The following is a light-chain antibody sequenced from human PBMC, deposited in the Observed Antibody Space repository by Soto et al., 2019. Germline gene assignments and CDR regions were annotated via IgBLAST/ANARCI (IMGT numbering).Light chain of an antibody. J-gene: IGKJ4*01. CDR3: HQYYSSHLT. V-gene: IGKV3-20*01. CDR2: GAS. CDR1: QSVSSSY. Sequence: EIVLTQSPGTLSLSPGERATLSCRASQSVSSSYLAWYQQKPGQAPRLLIYGASSRATGIPDRFSGSGSGTDFTLTISRLEPEDCAVYYCHQYYSSHLTFGGGTKVEIK.